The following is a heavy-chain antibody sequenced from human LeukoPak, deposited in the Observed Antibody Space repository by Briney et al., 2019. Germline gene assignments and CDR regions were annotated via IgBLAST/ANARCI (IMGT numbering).Heavy chain of an antibody. J-gene: IGHJ4*02. V-gene: IGHV4-34*01. Sequence: SETLSLTCAVYGGSFSGYYWSWIRQPPGKGLEWIGEINHSGSTNYNPSLKSRVTISVDTSKNQFSLKLSSVTAADTAVYYCASFTTYYYDSSGWANFDYWGQGTLVTVSS. D-gene: IGHD3-22*01. CDR2: INHSGST. CDR3: ASFTTYYYDSSGWANFDY. CDR1: GGSFSGYY.